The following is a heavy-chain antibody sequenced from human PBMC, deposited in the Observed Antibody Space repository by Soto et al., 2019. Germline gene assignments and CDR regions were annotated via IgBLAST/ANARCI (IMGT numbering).Heavy chain of an antibody. CDR3: AIGVTGSSWGVYYHYMDV. Sequence: QVQLEQSGAEVKKPGASVKVSCKASGYTFTSYDINWVRQATGQGLEWMGWMNPNSGNTGYAQKFQGRVTMTRNTSITTAYMELSSLRSEDTAVYYCAIGVTGSSWGVYYHYMDVWGKGTTVTVSS. D-gene: IGHD6-13*01. V-gene: IGHV1-8*01. CDR1: GYTFTSYD. CDR2: MNPNSGNT. J-gene: IGHJ6*03.